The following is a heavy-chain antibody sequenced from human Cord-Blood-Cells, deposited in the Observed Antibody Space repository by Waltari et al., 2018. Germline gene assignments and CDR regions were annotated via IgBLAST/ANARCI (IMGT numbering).Heavy chain of an antibody. Sequence: EVQLVESGGGLVQPGGSLRLSCAASGFTFSSYWMSWVRQATGKGLEWVANIKQDGSEKYYVDSVKGRFTISRDNAKNSLYLQMNSLRAEDTAVYYCARVGLSIAAYWYFDLWGRGTLVTVSS. J-gene: IGHJ2*01. CDR1: GFTFSSYW. CDR3: ARVGLSIAAYWYFDL. CDR2: IKQDGSEK. D-gene: IGHD6-6*01. V-gene: IGHV3-7*01.